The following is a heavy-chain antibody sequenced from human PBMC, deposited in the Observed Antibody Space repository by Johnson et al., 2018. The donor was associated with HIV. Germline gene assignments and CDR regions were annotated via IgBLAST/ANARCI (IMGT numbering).Heavy chain of an antibody. D-gene: IGHD6-13*01. Sequence: QVQLVESGGGVVQPGRSLRLSCAASGFTFSSYAMHWVRQAPGKGLEWVAVISYDGSNKYYADSVKGRFTISRDNSKNTLFLQMNSLRADDTAGYYGASPLEAAAGPMDAFDNWGQGTMVTVSS. CDR3: ASPLEAAAGPMDAFDN. CDR1: GFTFSSYA. V-gene: IGHV3-30-3*01. CDR2: ISYDGSNK. J-gene: IGHJ3*02.